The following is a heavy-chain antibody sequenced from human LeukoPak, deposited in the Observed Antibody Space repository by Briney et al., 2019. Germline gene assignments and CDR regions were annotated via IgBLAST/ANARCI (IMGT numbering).Heavy chain of an antibody. CDR1: GFTHSSYA. CDR3: AKDGDYYGSGTKGYYFDY. CDR2: ISYDGHKK. J-gene: IGHJ4*02. V-gene: IGHV3-30*16. Sequence: GSSLRLSCAPSGFTHSSYAMLWPRQARGKALEGVAVISYDGHKKYYADSVKGRFTISRDNSKNTLYLQMNSLRAEDTAVYYCAKDGDYYGSGTKGYYFDYWGQGTLVTVSS. D-gene: IGHD3-10*01.